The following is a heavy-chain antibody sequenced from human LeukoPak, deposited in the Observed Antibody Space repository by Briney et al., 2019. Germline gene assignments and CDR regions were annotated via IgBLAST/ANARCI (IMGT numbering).Heavy chain of an antibody. Sequence: SEALSLTCTVSGGSISSYYWSWIRQPPGKGLEWIGYIYYSGSTNYNPSLKSRVTIPVDTSKNQFSLKLSSVTAADTAVYYCARAGDWLSPFDYWGQGTLVTVSS. CDR1: GGSISSYY. D-gene: IGHD3-9*01. V-gene: IGHV4-59*01. CDR2: IYYSGST. CDR3: ARAGDWLSPFDY. J-gene: IGHJ4*02.